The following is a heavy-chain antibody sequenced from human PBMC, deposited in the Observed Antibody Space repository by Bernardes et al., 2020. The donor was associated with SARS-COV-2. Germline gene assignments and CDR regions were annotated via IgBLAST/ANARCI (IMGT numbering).Heavy chain of an antibody. D-gene: IGHD2-21*02. CDR2: ISWDGRRT. Sequence: GGTLSLSCAASGFTFDDYTMHWVRQTPGKGLEWLSSISWDGRRTYYADSVKGRFTISRDNSQNSLYLQMNSLRSDDSALYYCAPLWPRLTNPRDSGLDVWGQGTPVTVSS. J-gene: IGHJ6*02. CDR3: APLWPRLTNPRDSGLDV. V-gene: IGHV3-43*01. CDR1: GFTFDDYT.